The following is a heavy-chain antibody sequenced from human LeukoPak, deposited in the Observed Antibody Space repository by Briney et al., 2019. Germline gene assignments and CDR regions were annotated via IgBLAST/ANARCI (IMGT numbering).Heavy chain of an antibody. J-gene: IGHJ5*02. CDR1: GFTFSSYA. Sequence: HPGGSLRLSCAASGFTFSSYAMHWLRQVPGKGLEWVAVISYDGINKYYTDSVRGRFTISRDNSKSTLYLQMYSLRAEDTAVYSCARDHDSLTGNNWFDPWGQGTLVTVSS. CDR2: ISYDGINK. D-gene: IGHD3-9*01. CDR3: ARDHDSLTGNNWFDP. V-gene: IGHV3-30*04.